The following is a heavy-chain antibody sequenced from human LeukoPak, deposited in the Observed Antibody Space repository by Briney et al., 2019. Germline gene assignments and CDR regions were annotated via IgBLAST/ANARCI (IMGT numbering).Heavy chain of an antibody. V-gene: IGHV4-38-2*02. CDR1: GYSISTGYY. CDR3: ARHATHRYSSSRYYYYYYMDV. D-gene: IGHD6-13*01. J-gene: IGHJ6*03. Sequence: SETLSLTCTVSGYSISTGYYWDWIRPPPGKGPEWIGEINHSGSTIYNPSLKSRVTISVDTSKNQFSLKLSSVTAADTAVYYCARHATHRYSSSRYYYYYYMDVWGKGTTVTISS. CDR2: INHSGST.